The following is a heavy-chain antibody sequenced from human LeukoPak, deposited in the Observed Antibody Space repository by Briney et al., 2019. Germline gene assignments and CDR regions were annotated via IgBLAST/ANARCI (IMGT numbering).Heavy chain of an antibody. CDR1: GFTFSSYA. D-gene: IGHD3-22*01. CDR2: ISGGGGST. CDR3: AKPDDSSGLAAIYFDY. V-gene: IGHV3-23*01. J-gene: IGHJ4*02. Sequence: PGGSLRLSCAASGFTFSSYAMSWVRQAPGKGLEWVSAISGGGGSTYYADSVKGRFTISRDNSKNTLYLQMNSLRAEDTAVYYCAKPDDSSGLAAIYFDYWGQGTLVTVSS.